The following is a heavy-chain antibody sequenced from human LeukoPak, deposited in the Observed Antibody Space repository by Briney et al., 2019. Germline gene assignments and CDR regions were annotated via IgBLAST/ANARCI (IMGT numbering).Heavy chain of an antibody. CDR1: GGSLSGYY. CDR3: ARAGAIVGGTNDAFDI. D-gene: IGHD1-26*01. Sequence: SETLSLTCAVYGGSLSGYYWSWIRQPPGKGREGIGEINHSGSTNYNPSLKSRVTISVDTSKHQFSLKLSSVAAADTAVYYCARAGAIVGGTNDAFDIWGRGTMVTVSS. CDR2: INHSGST. J-gene: IGHJ3*02. V-gene: IGHV4-34*01.